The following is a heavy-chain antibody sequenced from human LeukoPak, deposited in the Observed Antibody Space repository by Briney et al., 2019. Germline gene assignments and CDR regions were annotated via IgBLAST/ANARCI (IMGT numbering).Heavy chain of an antibody. Sequence: SETLSLTCAVYGGSFSGYYWSWIRQPPGKGLEWIGSIYYSKNTYYNPSLKSRVTISADTSKNQFSLTLGSVSATDTAVYYCVSPRGFSYGYFDYWGQGTLVTVSS. CDR2: IYYSKNT. CDR1: GGSFSGYY. V-gene: IGHV4-34*01. J-gene: IGHJ4*02. CDR3: VSPRGFSYGYFDY. D-gene: IGHD5-18*01.